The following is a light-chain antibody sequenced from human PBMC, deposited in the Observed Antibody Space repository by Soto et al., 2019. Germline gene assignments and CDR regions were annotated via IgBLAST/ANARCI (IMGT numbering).Light chain of an antibody. CDR3: ATWDDSRNGYV. V-gene: IGLV1-44*01. Sequence: QSLLTQPPSASGTPGQRVTISASGSTSNIGSNTVSWYQQLPGTAPRLLIYDNDERPSGVPDRFSGSKSATSASLAISGLQPEDEGDYYCATWDDSRNGYVFGPGTKVTVL. CDR1: TSNIGSNT. CDR2: DND. J-gene: IGLJ1*01.